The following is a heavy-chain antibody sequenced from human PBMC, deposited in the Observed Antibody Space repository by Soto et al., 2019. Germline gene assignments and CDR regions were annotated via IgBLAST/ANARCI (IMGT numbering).Heavy chain of an antibody. V-gene: IGHV1-2*02. CDR2: INSNSGDT. Sequence: ASVKVSCKASGYTFTGYYIHWVRRAPGQGFEWMGWINSNSGDTNYAQKFQGRVTMTRDTSISTAYMELSSLRSDDTAVYYCARVWGPGCIDYWGQGTLVTV. J-gene: IGHJ4*02. CDR1: GYTFTGYY. CDR3: ARVWGPGCIDY. D-gene: IGHD3-16*01.